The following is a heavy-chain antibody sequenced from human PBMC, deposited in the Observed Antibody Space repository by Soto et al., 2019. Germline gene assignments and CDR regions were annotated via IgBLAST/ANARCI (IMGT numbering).Heavy chain of an antibody. CDR2: LAQDGSER. CDR3: VCGGNFFVY. J-gene: IGHJ4*02. D-gene: IGHD3-16*01. CDR1: GFTFSTYW. V-gene: IGHV3-7*01. Sequence: EVQLVESGGGLVQPGGSLRLSCAASGFTFSTYWMTWVRRPPGKGLEWVANLAQDGSERYYVDSVRGRFTISRDNAKNSLYLQMNSLRAEDTAVYYCVCGGNFFVYWGQGTLVTGSP.